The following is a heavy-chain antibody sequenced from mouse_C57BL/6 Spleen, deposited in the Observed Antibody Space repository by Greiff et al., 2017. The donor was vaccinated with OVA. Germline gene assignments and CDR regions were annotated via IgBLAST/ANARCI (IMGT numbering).Heavy chain of an antibody. V-gene: IGHV8-12*01. CDR2: IYWDDDK. Sequence: QVQLKESGPGILQSSQTLSLTCSFSGFSLSTSGMGVSWIRQPSGKGLEWLAHIYWDDDKRYNPSLKSRLTISKDTSRNQVFLKITSVDTADTATYYCARRRTGSSWYFDVWGTGTTVTVSS. CDR3: ARRRTGSSWYFDV. J-gene: IGHJ1*03. D-gene: IGHD1-1*01. CDR1: GFSLSTSGMG.